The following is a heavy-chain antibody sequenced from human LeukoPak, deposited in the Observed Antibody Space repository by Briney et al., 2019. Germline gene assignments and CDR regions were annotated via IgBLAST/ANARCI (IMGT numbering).Heavy chain of an antibody. Sequence: SETLSLTCTVSGGSISSSSYYWGWIRQPPGKGLEWIGSIYYSGSTYYNPSLKSRVTISVDTSKNQFSLKLSSVTAADTAVYYCARDHGILTGSNWFDPWGQGTLVTVSS. CDR1: GGSISSSSYY. D-gene: IGHD3-9*01. CDR2: IYYSGST. J-gene: IGHJ5*02. CDR3: ARDHGILTGSNWFDP. V-gene: IGHV4-39*07.